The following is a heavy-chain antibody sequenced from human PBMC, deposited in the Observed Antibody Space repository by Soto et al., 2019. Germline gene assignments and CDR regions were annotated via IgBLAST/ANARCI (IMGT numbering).Heavy chain of an antibody. CDR1: GGSISSGDYY. CDR3: ARDQGGYSYGDSYYYYYGMDV. V-gene: IGHV4-30-4*01. J-gene: IGHJ6*02. CDR2: IYYSGST. D-gene: IGHD5-18*01. Sequence: QVQLQESGPGLVKPSQTLSLTCTVSGGSISSGDYYWSWIRQPPGKGLEWIGYIYYSGSTYYNPSLKSRVTISVDTSKNQFSLKLSSVTAADTAVYYCARDQGGYSYGDSYYYYYGMDVWGQGTTVTVSS.